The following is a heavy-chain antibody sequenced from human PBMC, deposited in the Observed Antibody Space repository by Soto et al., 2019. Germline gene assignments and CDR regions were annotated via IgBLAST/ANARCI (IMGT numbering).Heavy chain of an antibody. D-gene: IGHD3-3*01. V-gene: IGHV4-34*01. CDR1: GGSFSGYY. Sequence: QVQLQQWGAGLLKPSETLSLTCAVYGGSFSGYYWSWIRQPPGKGLEWIGEINHSGSTNYNPSLKSRVTISVDTSKNQFSLKLSSVTAADTAVYYCARGRIDGGYYWSGIFDYWGHGTLVTVSS. CDR3: ARGRIDGGYYWSGIFDY. CDR2: INHSGST. J-gene: IGHJ4*01.